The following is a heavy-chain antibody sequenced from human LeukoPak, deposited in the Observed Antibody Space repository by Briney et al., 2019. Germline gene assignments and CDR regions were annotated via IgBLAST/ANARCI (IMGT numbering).Heavy chain of an antibody. CDR1: GGSISSYY. V-gene: IGHV4-4*07. CDR3: ARANSGGDYYYYYYMDV. J-gene: IGHJ6*03. CDR2: IFTSGST. D-gene: IGHD1-26*01. Sequence: SETLSLTCTVSGGSISSYYWSWIRQPAGKGLEWIGRIFTSGSTNYNPPLKSRVTMSVDTSKNQFSLKLSSVTAADTAEYYCARANSGGDYYYYYYMDVWGKGTTVTVSS.